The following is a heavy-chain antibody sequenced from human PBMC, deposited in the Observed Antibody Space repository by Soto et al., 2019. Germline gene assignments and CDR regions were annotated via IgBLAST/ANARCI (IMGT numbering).Heavy chain of an antibody. CDR1: GFTFSSYS. D-gene: IGHD2-8*01. Sequence: GGSLRLSCAASGFTFSSYSMNWVRQAPGKGLEWVSSISSSSSYIYYADSVKGRFTISRDNAKNSLYLQMNSLRAEDTAVYYCAREGLVYFFDFWGQGTLVTVSS. J-gene: IGHJ4*02. CDR2: ISSSSSYI. V-gene: IGHV3-21*01. CDR3: AREGLVYFFDF.